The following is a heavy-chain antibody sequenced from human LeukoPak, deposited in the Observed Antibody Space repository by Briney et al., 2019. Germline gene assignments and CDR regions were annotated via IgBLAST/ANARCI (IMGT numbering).Heavy chain of an antibody. Sequence: PSETLSLTCTVSGGSISSGSYYWSWIRQPAGKGLKWIGRIYASGSTNYKPSLKSRVTISVATSKNQFSLKLSAVPAADMDVYYCARGVAPSTAAAGTILSFDYWGQGTLVTVSS. J-gene: IGHJ4*02. CDR2: IYASGST. V-gene: IGHV4-61*02. CDR1: GGSISSGSYY. D-gene: IGHD6-13*01. CDR3: ARGVAPSTAAAGTILSFDY.